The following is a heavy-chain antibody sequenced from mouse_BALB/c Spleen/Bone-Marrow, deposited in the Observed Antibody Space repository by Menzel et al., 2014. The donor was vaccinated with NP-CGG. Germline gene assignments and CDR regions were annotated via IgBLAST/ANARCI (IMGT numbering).Heavy chain of an antibody. Sequence: EVKLMESGGGLVQPGDSLRLSCATSGFTFSDFYMEWVRQPPGKRLEWIAARRNKAKHYTTEYSASVKGRFIVSRDTSQSILYLQMNALRAEDTAICYCARDVGYGNYFVYWGQGTLVTVSA. CDR3: ARDVGYGNYFVY. CDR2: RRNKAKHYTT. J-gene: IGHJ3*01. CDR1: GFTFSDFY. V-gene: IGHV7-1*02. D-gene: IGHD2-10*02.